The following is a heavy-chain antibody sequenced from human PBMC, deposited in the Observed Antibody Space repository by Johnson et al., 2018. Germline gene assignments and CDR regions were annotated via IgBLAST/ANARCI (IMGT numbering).Heavy chain of an antibody. CDR3: ARVAAAGTVDAFDL. CDR1: EFTFSTYG. J-gene: IGHJ3*01. CDR2: IWYDGSNK. D-gene: IGHD6-13*01. V-gene: IGHV3-33*01. Sequence: QVQLVQSGGGVVQPGRSLRLSCAASEFTFSTYGMHWVRQAPGKGLEWVAVIWYDGSNKYYADSVKGRFTISRDNSKNTLYLQMNSLRAEDTAVYYCARVAAAGTVDAFDLWGQGTMVTVSS.